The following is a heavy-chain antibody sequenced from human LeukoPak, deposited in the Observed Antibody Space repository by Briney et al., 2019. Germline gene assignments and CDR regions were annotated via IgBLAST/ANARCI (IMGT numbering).Heavy chain of an antibody. J-gene: IGHJ3*02. Sequence: AGGSLRLSCAASGFNFNTYTMNWVRQAPGTGLEWVSSISSRSSYTYYSDSVKGRFTISRDNAKNSLYLQMNSLRAEDTAVYYCARDSVGVSGSFASFDIWGQGTMVTVSS. CDR1: GFNFNTYT. CDR2: ISSRSSYT. D-gene: IGHD3-16*01. CDR3: ARDSVGVSGSFASFDI. V-gene: IGHV3-21*01.